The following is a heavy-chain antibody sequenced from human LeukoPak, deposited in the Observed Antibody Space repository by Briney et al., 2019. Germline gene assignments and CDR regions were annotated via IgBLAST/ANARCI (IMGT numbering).Heavy chain of an antibody. V-gene: IGHV4-59*08. J-gene: IGHJ5*01. D-gene: IGHD6-13*01. Sequence: PSETLSLTCTVSGGSISIYYWTWIRQPPEKGLEWIGYIYYSGNTNYNPSLKSRVTMSVDTSKNQFSLKLNSVTAADTAVYYCARLSTGGTPFNWFDSWGQGALVTVSS. CDR2: IYYSGNT. CDR3: ARLSTGGTPFNWFDS. CDR1: GGSISIYY.